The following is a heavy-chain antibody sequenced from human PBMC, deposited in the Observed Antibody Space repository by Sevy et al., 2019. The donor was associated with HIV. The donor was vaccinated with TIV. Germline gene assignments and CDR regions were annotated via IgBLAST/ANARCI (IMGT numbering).Heavy chain of an antibody. CDR2: IKQDGSEK. CDR3: ARDYDYGVVYYYSGMDV. J-gene: IGHJ6*02. D-gene: IGHD5-12*01. V-gene: IGHV3-7*01. CDR1: GFTFSSYW. Sequence: GGSLRLSCVASGFTFSSYWMSWVRQAPGKGLEWVANIKQDGSEKYYVDAVKGGFTISRDNAKNSLYLQMNSLRTEDTAVYYCARDYDYGVVYYYSGMDVWGQGTPVTVSS.